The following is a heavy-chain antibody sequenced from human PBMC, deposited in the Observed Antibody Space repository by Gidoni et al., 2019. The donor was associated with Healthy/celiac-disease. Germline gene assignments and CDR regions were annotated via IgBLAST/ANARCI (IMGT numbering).Heavy chain of an antibody. CDR2: IRSKAYGGTT. V-gene: IGHV3-49*04. CDR1: GFTFGDYA. CDR3: TRDLSGSYYLVGIDY. Sequence: EVQLVESGGGLVQPGRSMRLSGTASGFTFGDYAMSWVRQAPGKGLEWVGIIRSKAYGGTTEYAASVKGRFTISRDDSKSIAYLQMNSLKTEDTAVYYCTRDLSGSYYLVGIDYWGQGTLVTVSS. J-gene: IGHJ4*02. D-gene: IGHD1-26*01.